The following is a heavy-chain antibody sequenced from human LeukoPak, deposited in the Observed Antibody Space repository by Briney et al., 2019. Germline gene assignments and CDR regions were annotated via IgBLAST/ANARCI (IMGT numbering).Heavy chain of an antibody. V-gene: IGHV3-23*01. D-gene: IGHD5-24*01. Sequence: GGTLRLSCAASGFSFSRYGMSWVRQAPGKGLEWVSVLSGSGGSTYYADSVRGRFTISRDNAKNSLYLQMNSLRAEDTAVYYCARAGDGYSDAFDIWGQGTMVTVSS. CDR3: ARAGDGYSDAFDI. CDR1: GFSFSRYG. CDR2: LSGSGGST. J-gene: IGHJ3*02.